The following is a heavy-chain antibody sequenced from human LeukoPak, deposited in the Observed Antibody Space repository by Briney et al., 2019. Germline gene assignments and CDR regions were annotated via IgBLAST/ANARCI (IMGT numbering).Heavy chain of an antibody. CDR1: GYTLTELS. Sequence: GASVKVSCKVSGYTLTELSMHWVRQAPGKGLEWMGGFDPEDGETIYAQKFQGRVTMTEDTSTDTAYMELSSLRSEDTAVYYCAHYDYVWGSYRFDYWGQGTLVTVSS. V-gene: IGHV1-24*01. CDR2: FDPEDGET. J-gene: IGHJ4*02. D-gene: IGHD3-16*02. CDR3: AHYDYVWGSYRFDY.